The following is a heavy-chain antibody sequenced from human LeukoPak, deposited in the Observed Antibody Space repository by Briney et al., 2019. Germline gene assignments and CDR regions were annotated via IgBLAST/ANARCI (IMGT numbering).Heavy chain of an antibody. J-gene: IGHJ3*02. D-gene: IGHD1-1*01. CDR3: ARDLDWNDPLVGAFDI. V-gene: IGHV3-30-3*01. CDR1: GFTFSSYA. Sequence: GRSLRLSCAASGFTFSSYAMHWVRQAPGKGLEWVAVISYDGSNKYYADSVKGRFTISRDNAKNSLYLQMNSLRAEDTAVYYCARDLDWNDPLVGAFDIWGQGTMVNVSS. CDR2: ISYDGSNK.